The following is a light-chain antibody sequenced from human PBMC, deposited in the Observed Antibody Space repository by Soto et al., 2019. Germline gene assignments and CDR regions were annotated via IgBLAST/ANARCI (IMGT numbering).Light chain of an antibody. CDR1: QSVSSSY. CDR2: GAS. CDR3: QQYGSSPAT. Sequence: EIGLTQSPGTLSLSPGERATLSCRASQSVSSSYLAWYQQKPGQAPRLLIYGASSRAIGIPDRFSGSGSGTDFTLTISRLEPEDFAGYYCQQYGSSPATFGQGTKVDIK. V-gene: IGKV3-20*01. J-gene: IGKJ1*01.